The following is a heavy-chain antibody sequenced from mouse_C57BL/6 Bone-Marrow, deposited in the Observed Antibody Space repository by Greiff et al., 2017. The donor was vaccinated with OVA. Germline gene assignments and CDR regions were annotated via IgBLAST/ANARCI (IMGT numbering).Heavy chain of an antibody. CDR1: GFNIKNNY. CDR3: ASPPYVSVAMDY. J-gene: IGHJ4*01. CDR2: IDPANGNT. V-gene: IGHV14-3*01. Sequence: EVKLQESVAELVRPGASVKLSCTASGFNIKNNYMHWVKQRPEQGLAWIGRIDPANGNTKYAPKFQGKATITADTSSNTAYLQLSSLTSEDTAIYYCASPPYVSVAMDYWGQGTSVTVSS. D-gene: IGHD1-1*01.